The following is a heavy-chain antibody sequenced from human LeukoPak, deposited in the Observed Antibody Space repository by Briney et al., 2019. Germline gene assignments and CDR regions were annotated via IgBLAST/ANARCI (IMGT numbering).Heavy chain of an antibody. Sequence: ASVKVSCKASGYTFTGYYMHWVRQAPGQGLEWMGWISAYNGNTNYAQKLQGRVTMTTDTSTSTAYMELRSLRSDDTAVYYCARLYVGSYLRAFDIWGQGTMVTVSS. J-gene: IGHJ3*02. CDR1: GYTFTGYY. D-gene: IGHD1-26*01. CDR2: ISAYNGNT. CDR3: ARLYVGSYLRAFDI. V-gene: IGHV1-18*04.